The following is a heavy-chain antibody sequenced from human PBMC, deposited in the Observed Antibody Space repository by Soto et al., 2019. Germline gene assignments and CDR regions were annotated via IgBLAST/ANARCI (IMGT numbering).Heavy chain of an antibody. CDR3: ARGKRRGYSGYDYNY. V-gene: IGHV4-34*01. Sequence: QVQLQQWGAGLLKPSETLSLTCAVYGGSFSGYYWSWIRQPPGKGLEWIGEINHSGSTNYNPSLQSRVTISVDTSKNQFSLKLSSVTAADTAVYYCARGKRRGYSGYDYNYWGQGTLVTVSS. CDR1: GGSFSGYY. J-gene: IGHJ4*02. D-gene: IGHD5-12*01. CDR2: INHSGST.